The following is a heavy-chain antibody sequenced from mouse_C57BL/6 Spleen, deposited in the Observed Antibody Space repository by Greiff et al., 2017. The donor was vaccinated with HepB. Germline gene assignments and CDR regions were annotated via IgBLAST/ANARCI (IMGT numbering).Heavy chain of an antibody. V-gene: IGHV5-6*01. J-gene: IGHJ4*01. Sequence: EVKLMESGGDLVKPGGSLKLSCAASGFTFSSYGMSWVRQTPDKRLEWVAIISSGGSYTYYPDSVKGRFTISRDNAKNTLYLQMSRLKSEDTAMYYCARGGDYWGQGTSVTVSS. CDR3: ARGGDY. CDR2: ISSGGSYT. CDR1: GFTFSSYG.